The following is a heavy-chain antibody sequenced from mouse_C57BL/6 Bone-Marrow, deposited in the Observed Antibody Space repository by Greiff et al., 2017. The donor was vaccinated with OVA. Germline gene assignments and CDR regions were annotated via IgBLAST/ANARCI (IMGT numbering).Heavy chain of an antibody. Sequence: QVQLKESGPGLVAPSQSLSLTCTVSGFSLTSYAISWVRQPPGKGLEWLGVIWTGGGTNYNSALKTRLSISKDISKRQVFLKMSSLQTDDTAKYYCARTKFLNYYAMDYWGQGTSVTVSS. CDR2: IWTGGGT. J-gene: IGHJ4*01. CDR1: GFSLTSYA. V-gene: IGHV2-9-1*01. CDR3: ARTKFLNYYAMDY. D-gene: IGHD1-3*01.